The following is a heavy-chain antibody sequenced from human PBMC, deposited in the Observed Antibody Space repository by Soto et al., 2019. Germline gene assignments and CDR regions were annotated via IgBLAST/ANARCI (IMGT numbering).Heavy chain of an antibody. V-gene: IGHV1-18*04. CDR3: ARFEVVVVPVAPRPNYYYGMDV. Sequence: ASVRVSCKASGYTFTSYYMHWVRQAPGRGLEWMGWINTYNGNTDYAQNLQGRVTMTTDTSTRTANLELRSLTSDDTAVYYCARFEVVVVPVAPRPNYYYGMDVWGQGTTVTVSS. D-gene: IGHD2-2*01. CDR1: GYTFTSYY. CDR2: INTYNGNT. J-gene: IGHJ6*02.